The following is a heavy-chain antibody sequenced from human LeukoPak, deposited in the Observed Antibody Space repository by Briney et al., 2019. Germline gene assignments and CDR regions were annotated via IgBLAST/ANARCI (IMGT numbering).Heavy chain of an antibody. D-gene: IGHD2-2*01. V-gene: IGHV1-69*04. CDR2: IIAILGIA. J-gene: IGHJ5*02. CDR3: ARDTGYCSSTSCLIWFDP. CDR1: VGTFSSYT. Sequence: SVTVSCTASVGTFSSYTISCVRQGLGQGLGWMGKIIAILGIANYAQKFQGRVTITADKSTSTAYMEMSSLRSEDTAVYYCARDTGYCSSTSCLIWFDPWGQGTLVTVSS.